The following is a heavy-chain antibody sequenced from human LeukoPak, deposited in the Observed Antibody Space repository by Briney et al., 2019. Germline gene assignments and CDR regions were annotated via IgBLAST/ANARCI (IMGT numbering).Heavy chain of an antibody. Sequence: GESLKISCKGSGYSFTSYWIGWVRQMPGKGLEWMGIIYPGDADTRYSPSFQGQVTISADKSISTAYLQWSSLKASDTAMYYCARLHRGYCGGDCYSLWDLDYWGQGTLVTVSS. CDR1: GYSFTSYW. CDR2: IYPGDADT. D-gene: IGHD2-21*01. CDR3: ARLHRGYCGGDCYSLWDLDY. V-gene: IGHV5-51*01. J-gene: IGHJ4*02.